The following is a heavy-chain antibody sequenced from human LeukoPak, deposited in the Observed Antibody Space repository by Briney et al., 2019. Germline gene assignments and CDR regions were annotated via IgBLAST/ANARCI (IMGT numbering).Heavy chain of an antibody. V-gene: IGHV3-30-3*01. CDR1: GFTFSTYT. D-gene: IGHD4-17*01. CDR3: ASPPTAYAGDDY. CDR2: ISYDGSIK. J-gene: IGHJ4*02. Sequence: GRSLRLSCAASGFTFSTYTMHWVRQAPGKGLEWVAVISYDGSIKHYADSVKGRFTISKDNSKNTLYLQMNSLRAEDTAVYYCASPPTAYAGDDYWGQGTLVTVSS.